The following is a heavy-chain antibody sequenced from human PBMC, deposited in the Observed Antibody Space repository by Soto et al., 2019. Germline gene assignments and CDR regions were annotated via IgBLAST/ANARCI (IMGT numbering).Heavy chain of an antibody. J-gene: IGHJ6*02. CDR3: ARDPGDFYYGMDV. V-gene: IGHV3-33*01. CDR1: GFTFSSYG. Sequence: VQLVESGGGVVQPGRSLRLSCAASGFTFSSYGMHWVRQAPGKGLEWVAVIWYDGSNKYYADSVKGRFTISRDNSKNTLYLQMNSLRGDDTAVYPCARDPGDFYYGMDVWGQGTTVTVSS. D-gene: IGHD7-27*01. CDR2: IWYDGSNK.